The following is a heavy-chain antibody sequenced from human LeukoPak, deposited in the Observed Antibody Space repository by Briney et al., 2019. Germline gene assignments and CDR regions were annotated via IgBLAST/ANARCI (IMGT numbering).Heavy chain of an antibody. D-gene: IGHD6-19*01. J-gene: IGHJ4*02. CDR2: IRYDGSNK. V-gene: IGHV3-30*02. Sequence: GASVKVSCKASGYTFTGYYMHWVRQAPGQGLEWVAFIRYDGSNKYYADSVKGRFTISRDNSKNTLYLQMNSLRAEDTAVYYCAKDVAVAGNGGFDYWGQGTLVTVSS. CDR1: GYTFTGYY. CDR3: AKDVAVAGNGGFDY.